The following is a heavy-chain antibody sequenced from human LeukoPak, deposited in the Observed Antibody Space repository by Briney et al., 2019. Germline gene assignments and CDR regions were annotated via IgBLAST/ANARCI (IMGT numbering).Heavy chain of an antibody. CDR1: SGSISSGSYY. D-gene: IGHD5-24*01. Sequence: SQTLSLTCTVSSGSISSGSYYWSWIRQPAGKGLEWIGRIYTSGSTNYNPSLKSRVTISVDTSKNQFSLKLSSVTAADTAVYYCAIEDGYNSSNDYWGQGTLVTVSS. CDR3: AIEDGYNSSNDY. V-gene: IGHV4-61*02. CDR2: IYTSGST. J-gene: IGHJ4*02.